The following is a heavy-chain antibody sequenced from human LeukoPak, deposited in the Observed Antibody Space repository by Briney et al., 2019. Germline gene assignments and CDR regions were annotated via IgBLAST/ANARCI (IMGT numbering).Heavy chain of an antibody. CDR2: IYYSGST. J-gene: IGHJ4*02. CDR3: AVRAYDSSGYYSHYFDY. D-gene: IGHD3-22*01. V-gene: IGHV4-39*07. CDR1: GGSISSSSYY. Sequence: SETLSLTCTVSGGSISSSSYYWGWIRQPRGKGLEWIGSIYYSGSTYYNPSLKSRVTISVDTSKNQFSLKLSSVTAADTAVYYCAVRAYDSSGYYSHYFDYWGQGTLVTVSS.